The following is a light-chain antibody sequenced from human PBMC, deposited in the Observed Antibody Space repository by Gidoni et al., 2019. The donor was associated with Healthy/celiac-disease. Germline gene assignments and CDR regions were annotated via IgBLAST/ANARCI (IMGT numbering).Light chain of an antibody. J-gene: IGKJ3*01. V-gene: IGKV1-5*03. Sequence: DIQMDQYPSTLSSSVGDRVTITCRARQSISSWLAWYQHKPGKAPKLMLYKSSSLESGVPSRFSGSGSGTEFTLTISSLQPDDFSTYYCQQYNSYSRTFGPGTKVDIK. CDR2: KSS. CDR3: QQYNSYSRT. CDR1: QSISSW.